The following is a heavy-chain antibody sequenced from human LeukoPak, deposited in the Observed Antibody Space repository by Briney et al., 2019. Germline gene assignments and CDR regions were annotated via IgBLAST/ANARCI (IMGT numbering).Heavy chain of an antibody. CDR3: AREGVITGTNDY. D-gene: IGHD1-7*01. V-gene: IGHV3-64*01. CDR1: GFTFSSYA. Sequence: GGSLRLSCAASGFTFSSYAMHWVRQAPGKGLEYVSAISSNGGSTYYANSVKGRFTISRDNSKNTLYLQMGSLRAEDMAVYYCAREGVITGTNDYWGQGTLVTVSS. J-gene: IGHJ4*02. CDR2: ISSNGGST.